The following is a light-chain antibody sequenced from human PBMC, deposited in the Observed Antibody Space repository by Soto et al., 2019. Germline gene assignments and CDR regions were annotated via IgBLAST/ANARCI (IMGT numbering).Light chain of an antibody. CDR1: QNITFY. CDR2: AAS. J-gene: IGKJ5*01. CDR3: QQSYSALIT. V-gene: IGKV1-39*01. Sequence: IPMTQSPSSLSASVGDRVTITCRASQNITFYLNWHQQKPGKAPKLLIYAASSFQSGVPSRFSGSGSGTDFTLTISSLQPEDFATYYCQQSYSALITFGQGTRLEIK.